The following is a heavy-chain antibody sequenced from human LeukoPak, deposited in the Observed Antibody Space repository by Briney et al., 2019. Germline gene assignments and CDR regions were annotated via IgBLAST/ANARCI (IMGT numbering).Heavy chain of an antibody. CDR1: GFTFDDYA. Sequence: GGSLRLSCAASGFTFDDYAMHWVRQAPGKGLEWVSLISGDGGSTYYTDSVKGRFTISGDNSKNTLHLQMNSLRADDTAVYYCAKSLSDGYDYWGQGTPVTVSS. J-gene: IGHJ4*02. CDR3: AKSLSDGYDY. CDR2: ISGDGGST. V-gene: IGHV3-43*02. D-gene: IGHD6-13*01.